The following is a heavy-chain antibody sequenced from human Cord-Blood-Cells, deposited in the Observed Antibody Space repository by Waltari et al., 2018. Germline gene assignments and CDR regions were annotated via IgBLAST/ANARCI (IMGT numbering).Heavy chain of an antibody. CDR3: AREDY. CDR1: GFTFSSYA. Sequence: QVQLVESGGGVVQPGRSLRLSCAASGFTFSSYAMHWVRQAPGKGLEWVAVISYDGSNKYYADSVKGRFTISRDNSKNTLYLQMNSLGAEDTAVYYCAREDYWGQGTLVTVSS. J-gene: IGHJ4*02. V-gene: IGHV3-30-3*01. CDR2: ISYDGSNK.